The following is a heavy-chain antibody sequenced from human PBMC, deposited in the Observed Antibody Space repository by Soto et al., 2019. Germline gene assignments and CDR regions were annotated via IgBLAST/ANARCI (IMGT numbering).Heavy chain of an antibody. J-gene: IGHJ3*02. Sequence: GSLRLSCAASGFTVSSKYMSWVRQAPGKGLEWVSLIQSGGPTYYADSVKGRFTISRDTSENTVHLQMDSLRAEDTAVYYCAKDHDRDFGSSWYPDFDAFDIWGQGTMVTVSS. CDR2: IQSGGPT. CDR1: GFTVSSKY. V-gene: IGHV3-66*01. CDR3: AKDHDRDFGSSWYPDFDAFDI. D-gene: IGHD6-13*01.